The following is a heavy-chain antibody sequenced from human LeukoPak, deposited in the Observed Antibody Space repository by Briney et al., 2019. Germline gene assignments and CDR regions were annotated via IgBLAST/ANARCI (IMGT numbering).Heavy chain of an antibody. CDR1: GFTFSSYG. Sequence: GGSLRLSCAASGFTFSSYGMSWVRQAPGKGLEWVSTISGRRDSTSYADSVKGRFTISRDNSKNTLYLQMNSLRAEDTAVYYCAKDPNFYYCMDVWGKGTTVTISS. V-gene: IGHV3-23*01. J-gene: IGHJ6*03. CDR2: ISGRRDST. CDR3: AKDPNFYYCMDV.